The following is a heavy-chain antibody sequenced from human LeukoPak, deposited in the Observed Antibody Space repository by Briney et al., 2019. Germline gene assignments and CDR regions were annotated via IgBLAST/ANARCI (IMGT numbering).Heavy chain of an antibody. CDR2: IYYSGST. D-gene: IGHD3-22*01. J-gene: IGHJ5*02. V-gene: IGHV4-39*07. CDR3: ARDRGYYDSSGLNWFDP. Sequence: SETLSFTCTVSGGSISSSSYYWGWIRQPPGKGLEWLGSIYYSGSTYYIPSLKSRVTISVDTSKNQFSMKLSSVTAADTAVYYCARDRGYYDSSGLNWFDPWGQGTLVTVSS. CDR1: GGSISSSSYY.